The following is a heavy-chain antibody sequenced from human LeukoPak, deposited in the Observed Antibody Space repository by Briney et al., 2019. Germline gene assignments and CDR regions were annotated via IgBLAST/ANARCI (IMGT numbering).Heavy chain of an antibody. D-gene: IGHD3-3*01. CDR2: INPNSGGT. CDR1: GYTFTGYY. J-gene: IGHJ5*02. V-gene: IGHV1-2*02. Sequence: ASVKVSCKASGYTFTGYYMHRVRQAPGQGLEWMGWINPNSGGTNYAQKFQGRVTMTRDTSISTAYMELSRLRSDDTAVYYCARGRGAIWSGYLHWFDPWGQGTLVTVSS. CDR3: ARGRGAIWSGYLHWFDP.